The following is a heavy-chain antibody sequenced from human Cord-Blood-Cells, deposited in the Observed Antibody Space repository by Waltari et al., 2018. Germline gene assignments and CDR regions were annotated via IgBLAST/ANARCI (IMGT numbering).Heavy chain of an antibody. D-gene: IGHD1-26*01. J-gene: IGHJ3*02. V-gene: IGHV4-39*01. CDR3: ARHFGSYYAFDI. CDR2: IYYRWST. CDR1: GGSISSSSYY. Sequence: QLQLQESGPGLVKPSETLSLTCTVSGGSISSSSYYWGWIRQPPGKGLAWIGSIYYRWSTYYNPSLKSRVTISVDTSKNQFSLKLSSVTAADTAVYYCARHFGSYYAFDIWGQGTMVTVSS.